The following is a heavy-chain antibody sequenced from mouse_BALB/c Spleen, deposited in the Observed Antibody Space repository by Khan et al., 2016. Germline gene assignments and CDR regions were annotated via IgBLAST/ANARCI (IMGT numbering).Heavy chain of an antibody. CDR1: GYSITSDYA. CDR3: AEEGDY. J-gene: IGHJ4*01. V-gene: IGHV3-2*02. CDR2: ISYSGST. Sequence: EVQLQESGPGLVKPSQSLSLTCTVTGYSITSDYAWKWIRQFPGNKLEWMGYISYSGSTSYNPSLNSRTSITRDTSKNQFFLQLNSVTTEDTATYCCAEEGDYWGQGTSVTVSS.